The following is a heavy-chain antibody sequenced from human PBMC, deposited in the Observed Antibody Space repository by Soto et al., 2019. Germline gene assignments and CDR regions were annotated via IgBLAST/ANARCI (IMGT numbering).Heavy chain of an antibody. CDR1: GFSLSTSGVG. Sequence: QITLKESGPTLVKPTQTLTLTCTFSGFSLSTSGVGVGWIRQPPGKALEWLALIYWDDDKRYSPSLKSRLTITKDTSKNQVLLTMTNMDPVDTATYYCAHRRQLAYAFDIWGQGTMVTVSS. CDR3: AHRRQLAYAFDI. CDR2: IYWDDDK. V-gene: IGHV2-5*02. D-gene: IGHD6-13*01. J-gene: IGHJ3*02.